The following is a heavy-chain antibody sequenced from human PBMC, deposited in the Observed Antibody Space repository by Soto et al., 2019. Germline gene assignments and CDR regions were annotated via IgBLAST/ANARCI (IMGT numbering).Heavy chain of an antibody. Sequence: ASVKVSCKASGYTFTSYGISWVRQAPGQGLEWMGGISAYNGNTNYAQKFQGRVTMTTDASTSTAYMELSSLRSEDTAVYYCAREGADYGDLSYWGQGTLVTVSS. CDR2: ISAYNGNT. CDR3: AREGADYGDLSY. J-gene: IGHJ4*02. V-gene: IGHV1-18*01. CDR1: GYTFTSYG. D-gene: IGHD4-17*01.